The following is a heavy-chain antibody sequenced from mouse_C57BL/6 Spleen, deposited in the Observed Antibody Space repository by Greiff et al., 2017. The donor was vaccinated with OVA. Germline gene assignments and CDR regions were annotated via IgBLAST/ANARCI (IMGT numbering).Heavy chain of an antibody. CDR3: ARSQDGYYFDY. V-gene: IGHV1-82*01. CDR1: GYAFSSSW. Sequence: VQLQESGPELVKPGASVKISCKASGYAFSSSWMNWVKQRPGQGLEWIGRIYPGDGDTNYNGKFKGKATLTADKSSSTAYMQLSSLTSEDSAVYFGARSQDGYYFDYWGQGTTRTVSS. CDR2: IYPGDGDT. D-gene: IGHD2-3*01. J-gene: IGHJ2*01.